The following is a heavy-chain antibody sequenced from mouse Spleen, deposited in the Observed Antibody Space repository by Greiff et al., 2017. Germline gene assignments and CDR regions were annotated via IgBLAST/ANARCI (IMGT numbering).Heavy chain of an antibody. V-gene: IGHV1-59*01. Sequence: QVQLQQPGAELVKPGASVKVSCKASGYTFTSYWMHWVKQRPGQGLEWIGVIDPSDSYTNYNQKFKGKATLTVDTSSSTAYMQLSSLTSEDSAVYYWARLGREDYAMDYWGQGTSVTVSS. CDR2: IDPSDSYT. J-gene: IGHJ4*01. CDR3: ARLGREDYAMDY. D-gene: IGHD4-1*01. CDR1: GYTFTSYW.